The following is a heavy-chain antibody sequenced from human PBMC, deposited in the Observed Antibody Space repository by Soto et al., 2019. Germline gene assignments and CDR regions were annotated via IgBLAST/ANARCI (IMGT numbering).Heavy chain of an antibody. Sequence: QEQLVQSGAEVKKPGSSVKVSCKASGGSFSTYGINWVRQAPGQGLEWMGRIIPILGTENYAQKFRGRVSITADESASTAYMELSSLRSEDTAVYYCASADSKYPVCYGMDVWGQGTTVTVAS. CDR2: IIPILGTE. D-gene: IGHD4-4*01. V-gene: IGHV1-69*01. CDR1: GGSFSTYG. CDR3: ASADSKYPVCYGMDV. J-gene: IGHJ6*02.